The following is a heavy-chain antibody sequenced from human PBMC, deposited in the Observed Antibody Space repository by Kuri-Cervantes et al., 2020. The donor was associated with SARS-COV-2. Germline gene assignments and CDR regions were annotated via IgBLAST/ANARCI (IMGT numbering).Heavy chain of an antibody. CDR2: INPNSGGT. CDR3: ARVPYYGPLDY. D-gene: IGHD4-17*01. V-gene: IGHV1-2*02. CDR1: GYTFTGYY. J-gene: IGHJ4*02. Sequence: SVKVSCKASGYTFTGYYMHWMRQAPGQGLEWMGWINPNSGGTNYAQKFQGGVTMTRDTSISTAYMELSRLRSDDTAVYYCARVPYYGPLDYWGQGTLVTVSS.